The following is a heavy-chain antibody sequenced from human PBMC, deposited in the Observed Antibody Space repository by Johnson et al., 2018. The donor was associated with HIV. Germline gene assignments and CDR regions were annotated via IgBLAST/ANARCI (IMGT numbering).Heavy chain of an antibody. CDR2: IKSKTDGGTT. J-gene: IGHJ3*02. D-gene: IGHD1-26*01. Sequence: VQLVESGGGLVKPGGSLRLSCAASGFTFSNAWMSWVRQAPGKGLEWVGRIKSKTDGGTTDYAAPVKGRFTISRDDSENTLYLQMNSLKTEDTAVYYCARGLELYLDLGWDDAFDIWGQGTMVTVSS. V-gene: IGHV3-15*01. CDR1: GFTFSNAW. CDR3: ARGLELYLDLGWDDAFDI.